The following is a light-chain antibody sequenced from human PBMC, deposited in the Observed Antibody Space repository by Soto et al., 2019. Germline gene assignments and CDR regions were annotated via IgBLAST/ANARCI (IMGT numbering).Light chain of an antibody. CDR3: AAWDDSLDGPV. CDR2: SNN. J-gene: IGLJ3*02. CDR1: SSNIGSNT. Sequence: QSVLTQPPSASGAPGQRVTISCSGSSSNIGSNTVNWYQQFPGTAPRVLVYSNNQRPSGVPDRFSGSKSGTSVFLAISGLQSDDEADYYCAAWDDSLDGPVFGGGTKVTVL. V-gene: IGLV1-44*01.